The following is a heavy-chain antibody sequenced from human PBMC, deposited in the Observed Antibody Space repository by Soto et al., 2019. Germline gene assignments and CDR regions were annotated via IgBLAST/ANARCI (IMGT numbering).Heavy chain of an antibody. CDR2: IIPIFGTA. J-gene: IGHJ6*02. Sequence: SVKVSCKASGCPVTRYALRWVRQAPGQGLDWMGGIIPIFGTANYAQKFQGRVTITADESTSTAYMELSRLRSEDTALYYCARQEWTATGYYYGMDVWGQGT. CDR1: GCPVTRYA. CDR3: ARQEWTATGYYYGMDV. D-gene: IGHD5-12*01. V-gene: IGHV1-69*13.